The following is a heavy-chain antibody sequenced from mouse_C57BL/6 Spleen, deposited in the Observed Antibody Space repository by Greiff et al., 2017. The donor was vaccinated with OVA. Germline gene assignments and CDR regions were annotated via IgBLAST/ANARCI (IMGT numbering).Heavy chain of an antibody. CDR2: IYPSDSET. V-gene: IGHV1-61*01. D-gene: IGHD6-2*01. Sequence: VQLQQPGAELVRPGSSVKLSCKASGYTFTSYWMDWVKQRPGQGLEWIGNIYPSDSETHYNQKFKDKATLTVDKSSSTAYMQLSSLTSEDSAVYYCARWGVSGFAYWGQGTLVTVSA. CDR1: GYTFTSYW. CDR3: ARWGVSGFAY. J-gene: IGHJ3*01.